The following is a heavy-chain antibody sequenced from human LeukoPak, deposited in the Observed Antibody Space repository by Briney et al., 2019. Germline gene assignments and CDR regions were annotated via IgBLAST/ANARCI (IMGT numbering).Heavy chain of an antibody. CDR3: ARGPASYDSSGYTLSLYAFDI. Sequence: PSETLSLTCAVSGGSISSSNWWSWVRQPPGKGLEWIGEIYHSGSTNYNPSLKSRVTISVDKSKNQFSLKLSSVTAADTAVYYCARGPASYDSSGYTLSLYAFDIWGQGTMVTVSS. D-gene: IGHD3-22*01. V-gene: IGHV4-4*02. CDR1: GGSISSSNW. J-gene: IGHJ3*02. CDR2: IYHSGST.